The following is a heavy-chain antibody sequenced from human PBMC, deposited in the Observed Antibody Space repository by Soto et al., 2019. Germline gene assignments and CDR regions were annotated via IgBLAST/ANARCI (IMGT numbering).Heavy chain of an antibody. D-gene: IGHD3-10*01. J-gene: IGHJ4*02. CDR1: GFNFIRKY. CDR3: ARGLYDSGSFYFDF. CDR2: LYSGGTT. V-gene: IGHV3-53*01. Sequence: EVQLVESGGGLIQPGGSLRLSCAASGFNFIRKYMIWVRQAPGKGLECVSILYSGGTTYYADSVKGRFTISRDTSENTLYLQMNSLRAEDTAVYYCARGLYDSGSFYFDFWGQGTLVSVSS.